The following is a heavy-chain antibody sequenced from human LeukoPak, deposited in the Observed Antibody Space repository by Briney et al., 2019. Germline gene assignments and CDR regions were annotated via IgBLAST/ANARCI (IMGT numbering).Heavy chain of an antibody. CDR3: ARGITTPDY. V-gene: IGHV4-59*11. CDR2: IYYSGST. J-gene: IGHJ4*02. Sequence: NPSETLSLTCTVSGGSISSHYWSWIRQPPGKGLEWIGYIYYSGSTNYNPSLKSRVTISVDTSKNQFSLKLSSVTAADTAVYYCARGITTPDYWGQGTLVTVSS. D-gene: IGHD3-10*01. CDR1: GGSISSHY.